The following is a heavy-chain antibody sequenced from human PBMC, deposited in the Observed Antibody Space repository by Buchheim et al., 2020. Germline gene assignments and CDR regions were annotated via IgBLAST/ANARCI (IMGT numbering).Heavy chain of an antibody. CDR2: IWYGGSNQ. CDR3: ARDGPSGGLDY. Sequence: QVQLVESGGGVVQPGGSLRLSCATSGFAFSSYGIHWVRQAPGKGLEWVTVIWYGGSNQYYADSVKGRLIISRDKSKNIVDLQMNSLRVEDTAVYYCARDGPSGGLDYWGQGTL. J-gene: IGHJ4*02. CDR1: GFAFSSYG. D-gene: IGHD1-1*01. V-gene: IGHV3-33*01.